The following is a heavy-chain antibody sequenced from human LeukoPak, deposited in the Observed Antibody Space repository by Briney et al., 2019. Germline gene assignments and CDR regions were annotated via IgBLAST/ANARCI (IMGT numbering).Heavy chain of an antibody. CDR1: GGSFSGYY. J-gene: IGHJ6*03. CDR3: ASRYVVVGRNSYYMDV. D-gene: IGHD2-21*01. CDR2: INHSGST. Sequence: PSETLSLTCAVYGGSFSGYYWSWIRQPPGKGLEWIGEINHSGSTNYNPSLKSRVTISVDTSKNQFSLKLSSVTAADTAVYYCASRYVVVGRNSYYMDVWGKGTTVTISS. V-gene: IGHV4-34*01.